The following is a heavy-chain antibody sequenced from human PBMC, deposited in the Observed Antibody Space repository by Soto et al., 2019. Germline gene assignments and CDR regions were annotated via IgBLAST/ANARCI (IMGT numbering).Heavy chain of an antibody. D-gene: IGHD4-17*01. CDR1: GFTFSDYY. CDR2: IGTRGNTK. J-gene: IGHJ4*02. V-gene: IGHV3-11*01. Sequence: GGSLRLSCATSGFTFSDYYMSWIRQAPGKGLEWVSYIGTRGNTKYYADSVRGRFTISRDNAKNSLYLQMNSLRADDTAVYYCARDGTEYYGEYYDYWRQRIPVTVSS. CDR3: ARDGTEYYGEYYDY.